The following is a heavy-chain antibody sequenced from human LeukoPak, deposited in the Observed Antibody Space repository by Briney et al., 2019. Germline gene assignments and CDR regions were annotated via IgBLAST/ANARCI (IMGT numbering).Heavy chain of an antibody. CDR2: IYYSGST. CDR3: ARQLAARPSTGY. CDR1: GGSISSSSYY. Sequence: PSETLSLTCTLSGGSISSSSYYWRWIRQPPGKGLEWIGSIYYSGSTYYNPSLKSRVTISVDTSKNQFSLKLSSVTAADTAVYYCARQLAARPSTGYGGQGTLVTVSS. D-gene: IGHD2-8*02. V-gene: IGHV4-39*01. J-gene: IGHJ4*02.